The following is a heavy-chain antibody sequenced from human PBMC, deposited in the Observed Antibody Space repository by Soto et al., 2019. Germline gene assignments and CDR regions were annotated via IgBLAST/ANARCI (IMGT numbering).Heavy chain of an antibody. D-gene: IGHD2-15*01. V-gene: IGHV3-43*01. CDR2: ISWDGGST. Sequence: GSLRLSCAASGFTFDDYTMHWVRQAPGKGLEWVSLISWDGGSTYYADSVKGRFTISRDNSKNSLYLQMNSLRTEDTALYYCDRGGKTPFYYYGMDVWGQGPTVTVYS. J-gene: IGHJ6*02. CDR1: GFTFDDYT. CDR3: DRGGKTPFYYYGMDV.